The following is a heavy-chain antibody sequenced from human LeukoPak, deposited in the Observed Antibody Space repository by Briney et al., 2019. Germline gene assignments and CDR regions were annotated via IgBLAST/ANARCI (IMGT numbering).Heavy chain of an antibody. CDR3: AMYGSGRITNY. CDR2: INSDGSST. J-gene: IGHJ4*02. Sequence: PGGSLRLSCAASGFTFSSYWMHWVRQAPGKGLVWVSRINSDGSSTSYADSVKGRFTISRDNSKNTLYLQMNSLRGDDTAVYYCAMYGSGRITNYWGQGTLVTVSS. V-gene: IGHV3-74*01. D-gene: IGHD3-10*01. CDR1: GFTFSSYW.